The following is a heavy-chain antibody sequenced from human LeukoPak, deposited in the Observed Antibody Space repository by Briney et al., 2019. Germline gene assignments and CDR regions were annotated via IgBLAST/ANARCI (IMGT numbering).Heavy chain of an antibody. CDR2: MNPNSGNT. V-gene: IGHV1-8*01. Sequence: GASVKVSCKSSGYTFTSYDINWLRQATGQGLEWMGWMNPNSGNTGYAQKFQGRVTMTRNTSISTAYMELSSLRSEDTGVYYCARGFRGGDCYSCNYWGQGTLVTVSS. D-gene: IGHD2-21*02. CDR1: GYTFTSYD. CDR3: ARGFRGGDCYSCNY. J-gene: IGHJ4*02.